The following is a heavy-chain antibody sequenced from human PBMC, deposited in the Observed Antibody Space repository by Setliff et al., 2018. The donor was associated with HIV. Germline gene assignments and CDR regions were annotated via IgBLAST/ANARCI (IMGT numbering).Heavy chain of an antibody. D-gene: IGHD3-16*02. CDR1: GFNLYTTA. V-gene: IGHV3-23*01. Sequence: PGGSLRLSCVASGFNLYTTAMTWIRQIPGKGLEWVPSISGPGDIIFFADSLKGRFTISRDNSKNTIYLQMVSLRAEDTAVYFCAKGNYRFENWGQGTLVTVSS. CDR3: AKGNYRFEN. CDR2: ISGPGDII. J-gene: IGHJ4*02.